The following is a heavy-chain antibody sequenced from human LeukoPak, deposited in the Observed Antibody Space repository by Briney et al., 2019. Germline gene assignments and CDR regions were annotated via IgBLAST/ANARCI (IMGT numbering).Heavy chain of an antibody. CDR1: GFLVSNTY. CDR3: VRDPPHGDSRR. D-gene: IGHD4-17*01. V-gene: IGHV3-66*01. CDR2: IETGGTT. J-gene: IGHJ4*02. Sequence: GGSLRLSCAASGFLVSNTYMSWVRQAPGKGLEWVSIIETGGTTYYRDSVKGRFTISRDDSKNTLYLQMNILRAEDTAVYYCVRDPPHGDSRRGDQGTLVTVSS.